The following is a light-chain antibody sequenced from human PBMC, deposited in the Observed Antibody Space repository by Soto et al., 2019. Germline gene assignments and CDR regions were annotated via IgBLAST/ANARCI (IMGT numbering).Light chain of an antibody. CDR2: KAS. CDR1: QSISSW. J-gene: IGKJ1*01. V-gene: IGKV1-5*03. Sequence: DIQMTQSPPILSASVGDRVTITCRASQSISSWLAWYQQKPGKAPKLLIYKASSLESGVPSRFSGSGSGTEFTLTISSLQPDDFATYYCQQYNSYWTFGQGTKVDIK. CDR3: QQYNSYWT.